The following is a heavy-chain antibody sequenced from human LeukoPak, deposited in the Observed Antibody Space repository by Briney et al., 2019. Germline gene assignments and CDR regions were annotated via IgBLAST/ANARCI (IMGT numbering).Heavy chain of an antibody. CDR3: ARDCSSTSCNYYYGMDV. V-gene: IGHV3-20*04. D-gene: IGHD2-2*01. CDR1: GFNFGDYD. CDR2: VSWNGDST. J-gene: IGHJ6*02. Sequence: GGSLRLSCAASGFNFGDYDMSWVRQRPGKGLEWVSRVSWNGDSTPYADSVKGRFTISRDNAKNSLYLQMNSLRAEDTAVYYCARDCSSTSCNYYYGMDVWGQGTTVTVSS.